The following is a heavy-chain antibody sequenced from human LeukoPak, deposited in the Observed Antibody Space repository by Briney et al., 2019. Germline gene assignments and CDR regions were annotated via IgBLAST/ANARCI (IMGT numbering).Heavy chain of an antibody. CDR2: INPNSGGT. D-gene: IGHD4-11*01. CDR1: GYTFTGYY. Sequence: ASVKVSCKASGYTFTGYYMHWVRQAPGQGLEWMGRINPNSGGTNYAQKFQGRVTMTSDTSITTAYMELSGLRSDDTAVYYCARGMTTFDYWGQGTLVTVSS. J-gene: IGHJ4*02. V-gene: IGHV1-2*06. CDR3: ARGMTTFDY.